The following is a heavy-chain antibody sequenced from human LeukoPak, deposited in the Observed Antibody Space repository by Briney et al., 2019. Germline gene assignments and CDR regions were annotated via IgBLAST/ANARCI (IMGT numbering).Heavy chain of an antibody. CDR1: RFTFSSYV. V-gene: IGHV3-23*01. D-gene: IGHD4-17*01. CDR2: ISFTGDNT. J-gene: IGHJ4*02. CDR3: AKGRNDVDYAFDY. Sequence: GGSLRLSCSASRFTFSSYVMSWVRQAPGKGLEWVSTISFTGDNTYYADSVKGRFTISRDTSKNTLDLHMNSLRAEDTAVYYCAKGRNDVDYAFDYWGQGTLVTVSS.